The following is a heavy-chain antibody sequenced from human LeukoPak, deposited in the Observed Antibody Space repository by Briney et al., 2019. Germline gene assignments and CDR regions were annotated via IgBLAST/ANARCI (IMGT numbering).Heavy chain of an antibody. CDR2: IYHSGST. Sequence: SETLSLTCAVSGGSISSGGYSWSWIRQPPGKGLEWIGYIYHSGSTYYNPSLKSRVTISVDRSKNQFSLKLSSVTAADTAVYYCARDRPIAAAGPSPTFDYWGQGTLVTVSS. CDR1: GGSISSGGYS. CDR3: ARDRPIAAAGPSPTFDY. J-gene: IGHJ4*02. D-gene: IGHD6-13*01. V-gene: IGHV4-30-2*01.